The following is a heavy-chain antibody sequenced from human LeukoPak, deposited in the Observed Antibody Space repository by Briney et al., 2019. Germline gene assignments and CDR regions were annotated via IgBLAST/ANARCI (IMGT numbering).Heavy chain of an antibody. CDR1: GFTFSDYG. J-gene: IGHJ4*02. D-gene: IGHD2-2*01. CDR2: IRYDGSIK. Sequence: GRSLRLTCAASGFTFSDYGMVWVRQAPGKGLEWVAFIRYDGSIKCYTDSVKDRFTVSRDNSRNTLYLQMNSLRDEDTAVYYCAKDRYCSSLSCWNFDSWGQGTLVTVSS. V-gene: IGHV3-30*02. CDR3: AKDRYCSSLSCWNFDS.